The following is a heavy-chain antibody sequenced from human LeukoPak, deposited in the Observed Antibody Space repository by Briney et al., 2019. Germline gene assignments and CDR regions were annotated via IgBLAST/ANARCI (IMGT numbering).Heavy chain of an antibody. CDR1: GGTFNNHA. CDR3: ARLHGEYDPDWYFDL. CDR2: IIPIFGTP. V-gene: IGHV1-69*13. Sequence: SVKVPCKASGGTFNNHAISWVRQAPGQALEWMGAIIPIFGTPNYAQNFQGRVTITADASTSTVYMERSSLRSEDTAVYYCARLHGEYDPDWYFDLWGRGTLVTVSS. D-gene: IGHD4-17*01. J-gene: IGHJ2*01.